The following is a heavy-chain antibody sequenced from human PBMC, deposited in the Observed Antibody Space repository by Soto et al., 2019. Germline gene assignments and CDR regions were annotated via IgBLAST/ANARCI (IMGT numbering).Heavy chain of an antibody. V-gene: IGHV1-18*01. J-gene: IGHJ4*02. CDR3: ARENVGYYGSGSSYFDY. Sequence: ASVKVSCKASGYTFTSHGISWVRQAPGQGLEWMGWISAYNGNTNYAQKLQGRVTMTTDTSTSTAYMELRSLRSDDTAVYYCARENVGYYGSGSSYFDYWGQGTLVTVSS. D-gene: IGHD3-10*01. CDR1: GYTFTSHG. CDR2: ISAYNGNT.